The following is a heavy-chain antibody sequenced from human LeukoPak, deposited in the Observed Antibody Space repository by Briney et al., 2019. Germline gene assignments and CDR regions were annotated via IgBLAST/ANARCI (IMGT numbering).Heavy chain of an antibody. Sequence: GGSLRLSCAASGFSVSTTYMIWVRQAPGMGLECVSVISNDGITYYADSVKGRFSISRDTSKNIVFLQMNNLRAEDTAVYYCARDNTISGYYEIGYWGQGTLVTVSS. D-gene: IGHD3-22*01. CDR2: ISNDGIT. V-gene: IGHV3-53*01. CDR3: ARDNTISGYYEIGY. J-gene: IGHJ4*02. CDR1: GFSVSTTY.